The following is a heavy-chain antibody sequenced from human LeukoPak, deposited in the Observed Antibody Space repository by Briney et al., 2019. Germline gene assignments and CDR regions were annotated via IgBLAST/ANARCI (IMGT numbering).Heavy chain of an antibody. J-gene: IGHJ5*02. V-gene: IGHV4-59*01. CDR2: IYYSGST. CDR3: ARGAGSGWDNWFDP. D-gene: IGHD6-19*01. CDR1: GGSISSYY. Sequence: PSETLSLTCTVSGGSISSYYWSWIRQPPGKGLEWIGYIYYSGSTNYNPSLKSRVTISVDTSKNQFSLKLSSVTAADTAVYYCARGAGSGWDNWFDPWGQGTLVTVSS.